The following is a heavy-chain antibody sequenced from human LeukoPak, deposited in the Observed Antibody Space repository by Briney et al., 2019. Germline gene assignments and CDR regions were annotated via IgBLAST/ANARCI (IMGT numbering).Heavy chain of an antibody. D-gene: IGHD2-15*01. J-gene: IGHJ6*03. CDR3: AREVVVVAATLYYYYMDV. V-gene: IGHV3-48*01. Sequence: SVEGRFTISRDNAKNSLYLQMNSLRAEDTAVYYCAREVVVVAATLYYYYMDVWGKGTTVTVSS.